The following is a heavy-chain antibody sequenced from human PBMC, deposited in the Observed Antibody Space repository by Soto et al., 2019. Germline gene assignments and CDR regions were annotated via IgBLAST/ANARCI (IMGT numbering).Heavy chain of an antibody. CDR3: VRMTRGYTYGLDF. D-gene: IGHD5-18*01. CDR2: ISGSGGST. V-gene: IGHV3-23*01. J-gene: IGHJ4*02. Sequence: PGGSLRLSCVGSGFTFNDAWMNWVRQAPGKGLEWVSTISGSGGSTYYADSVRGRFTISRDNSQKTLHLEMNNLRPEDTAVYYWVRMTRGYTYGLDFWGQGTLVTVSS. CDR1: GFTFNDAW.